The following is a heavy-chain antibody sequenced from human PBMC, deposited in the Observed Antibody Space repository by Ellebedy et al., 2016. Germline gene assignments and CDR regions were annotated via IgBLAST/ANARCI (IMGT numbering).Heavy chain of an antibody. CDR1: GGSVSSDNYQ. V-gene: IGHV4-61*01. CDR3: ARYYSRYYGLDV. Sequence: SETLSLTCTVSGGSVSSDNYQWFWIRQPPGTGLEWIGQITPTGGTNYRPSLKSRVTMSVDTSKNQFSLKLTSVTAADTALYYCARYYSRYYGLDVWGQGTTVTVSS. J-gene: IGHJ6*02. CDR2: ITPTGGT. D-gene: IGHD2-21*01.